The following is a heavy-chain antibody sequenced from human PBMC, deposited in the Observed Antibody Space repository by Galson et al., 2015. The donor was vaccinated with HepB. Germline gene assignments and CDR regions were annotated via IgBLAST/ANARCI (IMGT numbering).Heavy chain of an antibody. J-gene: IGHJ5*01. CDR3: ARDRSSTWYTPAGWFDS. D-gene: IGHD6-13*01. CDR1: GSAMSSVTCY. Sequence: SLTCTVCGSAMSSVTCYWSWSRLPAGKGLESIVRTHSSRCTNSNPSPKTRVTMSVATSKNQFSLKLSSVTAADTAIYYCARDRSSTWYTPAGWFDSWGQGTLVTVSS. V-gene: IGHV4-61*02. CDR2: THSSRCT.